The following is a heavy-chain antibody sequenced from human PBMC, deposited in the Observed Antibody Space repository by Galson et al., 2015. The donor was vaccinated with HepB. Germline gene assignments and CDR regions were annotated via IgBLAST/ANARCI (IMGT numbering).Heavy chain of an antibody. D-gene: IGHD3-10*01. CDR3: ARDETTMARGVIHKWYSGY. CDR1: GFIFDDYD. CDR2: INWNGGDT. V-gene: IGHV3-20*04. J-gene: IGHJ4*02. Sequence: SMRLSCAATGFIFDDYDMSWVRLVPGKGLEWVSGINWNGGDTDYADSVKGRFTISRDNAENSLYLQMNSLRAEDTALYYCARDETTMARGVIHKWYSGYWGQGILVTVSS.